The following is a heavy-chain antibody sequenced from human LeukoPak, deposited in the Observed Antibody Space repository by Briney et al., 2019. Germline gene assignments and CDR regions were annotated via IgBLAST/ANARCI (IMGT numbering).Heavy chain of an antibody. CDR2: INPNSGDT. CDR3: ARFGLRFLEVLDD. V-gene: IGHV1-2*02. D-gene: IGHD3-3*01. Sequence: GASVKVSCKASGYIFTGYYMHWVRQAPGQGLEWMGWINPNSGDTHFAQNFQGRVTLTSDTSISTAYMEVSRLRSDDTAVYYCARFGLRFLEVLDDWGQGTQVTVSS. CDR1: GYIFTGYY. J-gene: IGHJ4*02.